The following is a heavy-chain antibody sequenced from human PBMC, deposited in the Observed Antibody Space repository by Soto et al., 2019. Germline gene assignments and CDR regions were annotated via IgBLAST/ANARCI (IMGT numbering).Heavy chain of an antibody. Sequence: GGSLRLSCTASGFTFSSYAMSWVRQAPGKGLEWVSAISGSGGSTYYADSVKGRFTISRDNSKNTLYLQMNCLRAENTAVYYCAKYLGLTTSAVWDYWGQGTLVTVSS. CDR2: ISGSGGST. J-gene: IGHJ4*02. V-gene: IGHV3-23*01. D-gene: IGHD3-16*01. CDR1: GFTFSSYA. CDR3: AKYLGLTTSAVWDY.